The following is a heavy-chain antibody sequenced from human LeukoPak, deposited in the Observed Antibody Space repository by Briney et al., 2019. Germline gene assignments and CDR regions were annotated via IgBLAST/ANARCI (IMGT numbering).Heavy chain of an antibody. J-gene: IGHJ3*02. V-gene: IGHV4-59*01. CDR3: ARARVYQLLVSSFAIDI. D-gene: IGHD2-2*01. Sequence: PSETLSLTCTVSGGSISSYYWSWIRQPPGKGLEWIGYIYYCGSTNYNPSLKSRVTISVDTSKNQFSLKLSSVTAADTAVYYCARARVYQLLVSSFAIDIWGQGTMVTVSS. CDR1: GGSISSYY. CDR2: IYYCGST.